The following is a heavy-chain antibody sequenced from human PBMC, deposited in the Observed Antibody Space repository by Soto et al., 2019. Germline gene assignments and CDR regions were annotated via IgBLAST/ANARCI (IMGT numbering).Heavy chain of an antibody. CDR3: AKGRRLRYYYDSSGWDY. Sequence: EVQLLESGGGLVQPGGSLRLSCAASGFTFSSYAMSWVRQAPGKGLEWVSAISGSGGSTYYADSVKGRFTISRDNSKNTLYLQMNSLRAEDTAVYYCAKGRRLRYYYDSSGWDYWGQGTLVTVSS. V-gene: IGHV3-23*01. D-gene: IGHD3-22*01. CDR1: GFTFSSYA. CDR2: ISGSGGST. J-gene: IGHJ4*02.